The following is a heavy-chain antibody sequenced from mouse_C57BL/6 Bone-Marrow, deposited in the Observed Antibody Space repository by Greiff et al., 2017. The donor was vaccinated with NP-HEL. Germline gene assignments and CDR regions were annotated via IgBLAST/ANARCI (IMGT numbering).Heavy chain of an antibody. CDR2: ISSGSSTI. CDR1: GFTFSDYG. D-gene: IGHD2-12*01. Sequence: EVQLVESGGGLVKPGGSLKLSCAASGFTFSDYGMHWVRQAPETGLEWVAYISSGSSTIYYADTVKGRFTISRDNAKNTLFLQMTSLRSEDTAMYYYARMSYYLFYWYFDVWGTGTTVTVSS. V-gene: IGHV5-17*01. CDR3: ARMSYYLFYWYFDV. J-gene: IGHJ1*03.